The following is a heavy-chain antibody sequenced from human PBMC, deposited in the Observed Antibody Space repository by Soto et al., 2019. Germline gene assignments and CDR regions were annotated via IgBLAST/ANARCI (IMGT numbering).Heavy chain of an antibody. J-gene: IGHJ4*02. CDR3: ERDGEGSGIFDY. CDR1: GFTFSSYA. V-gene: IGHV3-30-3*01. Sequence: QVQLVESGGGVVQPGRSLRLSCAASGFTFSSYAMHWVRQAPGKGLEWVAVISYDGSNKYYADSVKGRFTISRDNSKNTLYLQMNSLRGEDTAVYYGERDGEGSGIFDYWGQGTLVTVSS. CDR2: ISYDGSNK. D-gene: IGHD3-10*01.